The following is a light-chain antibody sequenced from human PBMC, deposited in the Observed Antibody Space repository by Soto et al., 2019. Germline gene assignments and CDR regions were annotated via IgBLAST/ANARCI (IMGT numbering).Light chain of an antibody. CDR2: EVS. Sequence: QSLLTQPPSASGSPGQSVTISCPGANSDVGSYNFVSWYQQHPGRAPKLLIYEVSKRPSGVPDRFSGSKSGNTASLTVSGLEAEDEADYYCSSYAGTNTRYLFGSGTKVTVL. CDR1: NSDVGSYNF. J-gene: IGLJ1*01. CDR3: SSYAGTNTRYL. V-gene: IGLV2-8*01.